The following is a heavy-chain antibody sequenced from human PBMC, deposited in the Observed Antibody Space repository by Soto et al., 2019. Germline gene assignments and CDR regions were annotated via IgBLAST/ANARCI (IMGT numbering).Heavy chain of an antibody. CDR2: IYYSGST. J-gene: IGHJ5*02. D-gene: IGHD3-10*01. CDR1: GGSISSGDYY. Sequence: QVQLQESGPGLVKPSQTLSLTCTVSGGSISSGDYYWSWIRHPGEGLEWIGCIYYSGSTYYNPSLKSRVTISVDTFQNQFSRKLISVTAADTAVDYCARGDGPGYNWFDPWGQGTLVTVSS. CDR3: ARGDGPGYNWFDP. V-gene: IGHV4-31*03.